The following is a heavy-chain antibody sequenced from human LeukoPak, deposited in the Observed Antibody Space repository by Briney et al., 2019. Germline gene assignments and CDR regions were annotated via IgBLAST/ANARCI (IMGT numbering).Heavy chain of an antibody. CDR3: ARLILGPPIAAAGISWFDP. D-gene: IGHD6-13*01. V-gene: IGHV4-59*01. CDR2: IYYSGST. Sequence: SETLSLTCTVSGGSISSYYWSWIRQPPGKGLEWIGYIYYSGSTDYNPSLKSRVTISVDTSRNQFSLRLSSVTAADTAVYYCARLILGPPIAAAGISWFDPWGQGTLVTVSS. CDR1: GGSISSYY. J-gene: IGHJ5*02.